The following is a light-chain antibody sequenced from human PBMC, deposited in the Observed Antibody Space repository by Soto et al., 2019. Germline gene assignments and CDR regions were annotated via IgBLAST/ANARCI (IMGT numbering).Light chain of an antibody. J-gene: IGKJ5*01. CDR2: DSS. CDR3: QQRNSYPVT. V-gene: IGKV1-9*01. CDR1: QGIRNY. Sequence: IQLTQFPSSLSASIGDRVTITCRASQGIRNYLAWYQQKPGKAPILLIYDSSTLLSGVPSRFGGSGSGTDFTLTISSLQPEDYATYYCQQRNSYPVTFGQGTRLEIE.